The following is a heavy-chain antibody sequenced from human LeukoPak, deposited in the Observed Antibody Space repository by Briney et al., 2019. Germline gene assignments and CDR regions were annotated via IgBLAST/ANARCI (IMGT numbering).Heavy chain of an antibody. J-gene: IGHJ3*02. CDR3: AKDKRVAAADPDAFDI. V-gene: IGHV3-9*01. D-gene: IGHD6-13*01. CDR2: ISWNSGSI. CDR1: GFTFDDYA. Sequence: PGGSLRLSCAASGFTFDDYAMHWVRQAPGKGLEWVSGISWNSGSIGYADSVKGRFTISRDNAKNSLYLQMNSLRAEDTALYYCAKDKRVAAADPDAFDIWGQGTMVTVSS.